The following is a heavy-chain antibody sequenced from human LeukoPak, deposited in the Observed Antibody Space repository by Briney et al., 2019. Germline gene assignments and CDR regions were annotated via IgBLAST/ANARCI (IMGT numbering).Heavy chain of an antibody. V-gene: IGHV4-34*01. CDR3: ARGFDWLEVYFDY. J-gene: IGHJ4*02. D-gene: IGHD3-9*01. CDR1: GGSFSGYY. Sequence: PXXTLSLTCAVYGGSFSGYYWSWIRQPPGKGLEWIGEINHSGSTNYNPSLKSRVTISVDTSKNQFSLKLSSVTAADTAVYYCARGFDWLEVYFDYWGQGTLVTVSS. CDR2: INHSGST.